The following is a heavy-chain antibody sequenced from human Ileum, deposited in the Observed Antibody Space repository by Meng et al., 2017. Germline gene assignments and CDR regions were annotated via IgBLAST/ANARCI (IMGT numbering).Heavy chain of an antibody. D-gene: IGHD3-16*02. CDR2: MNPNSGNT. J-gene: IGHJ4*02. V-gene: IGHV1-8*03. CDR1: VSTFTSYD. Sequence: VTRVQCVLESKKLVASVKVSCKPYVSTFTSYDINWVRQATGQGLEWMGWMNPNSGNTGYAQKFQGRVTITRNTSISTAYMELSSLRSEDTAVYYCARTGGSYPLGYYFDYWGQGTLVTVSS. CDR3: ARTGGSYPLGYYFDY.